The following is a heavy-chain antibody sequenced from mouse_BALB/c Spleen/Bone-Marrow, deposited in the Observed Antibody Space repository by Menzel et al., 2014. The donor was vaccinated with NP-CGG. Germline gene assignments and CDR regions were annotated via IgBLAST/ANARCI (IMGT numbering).Heavy chain of an antibody. V-gene: IGHV1-19*01. D-gene: IGHD2-1*01. CDR3: ARGNYYGNWFAY. CDR1: GYTFTDYY. Sequence: VQLKESGPELVKPGASVKMSCKASGYTFTDYYMDWVKQSHGESFEWIGRVNPYNGGTSYNQKFKGKATLTVDKSSSTAYMELNSLTSEDSAVYYCARGNYYGNWFAYWGQGTLATVSA. J-gene: IGHJ3*01. CDR2: VNPYNGGT.